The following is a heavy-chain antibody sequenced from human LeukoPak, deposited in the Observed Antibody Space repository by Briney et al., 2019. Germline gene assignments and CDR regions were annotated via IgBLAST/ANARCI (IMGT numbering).Heavy chain of an antibody. Sequence: GASVKVSCKVSGYTLTELSTHWVRQAPGKGREWMGGFDPEDGETIYAQKFQGRVTMTEDTSTDTAYMELSSLRSEDTAVYYCATGGGYCSSTSCSALRYWGQGTLVTVSS. CDR1: GYTLTELS. V-gene: IGHV1-24*01. J-gene: IGHJ4*02. CDR2: FDPEDGET. D-gene: IGHD2-2*01. CDR3: ATGGGYCSSTSCSALRY.